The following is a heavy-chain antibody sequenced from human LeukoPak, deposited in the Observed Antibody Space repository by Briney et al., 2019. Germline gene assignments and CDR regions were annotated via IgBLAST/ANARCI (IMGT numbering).Heavy chain of an antibody. J-gene: IGHJ4*02. Sequence: GGSLRLSCAASGFTFSSYAMSWVRQAPGKALEWVSAISGSGGSTYYADSVKGRFTISRDNSKNTLYLQMNSLRAEDTAVYYCAKDPESRRTFDYWGQGTLVTVSS. CDR3: AKDPESRRTFDY. V-gene: IGHV3-23*01. CDR1: GFTFSSYA. D-gene: IGHD1-14*01. CDR2: ISGSGGST.